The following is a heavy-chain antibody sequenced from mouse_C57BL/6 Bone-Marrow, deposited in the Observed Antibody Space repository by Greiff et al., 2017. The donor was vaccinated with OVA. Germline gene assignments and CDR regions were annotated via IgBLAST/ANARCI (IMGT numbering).Heavy chain of an antibody. CDR3: ARDGYYAMDY. V-gene: IGHV5-17*01. D-gene: IGHD2-3*01. CDR2: ISSGSSTI. J-gene: IGHJ4*01. CDR1: GFTFSDYG. Sequence: EVKLVESGGGLVKPGGSLKLSCAASGFTFSDYGMHLVRQAPEKGLEWVAYISSGSSTIYYADTVKGRFTISRDNAKNTLFLQMTSLRSEDTAMYYCARDGYYAMDYWGQGTSVTVSS.